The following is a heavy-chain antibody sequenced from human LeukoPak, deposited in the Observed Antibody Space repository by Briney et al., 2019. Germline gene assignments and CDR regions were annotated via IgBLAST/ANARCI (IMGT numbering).Heavy chain of an antibody. Sequence: SATVSCKASGGTFSSYAISWVRQAPGQGLEWMGGIIPIFGTANYAQKFQGRVTITADESTSTAYMELSSLRSEDTAVYYCARSLTVVTDFDIWGQGTMVTVSS. CDR3: ARSLTVVTDFDI. CDR2: IIPIFGTA. CDR1: GGTFSSYA. D-gene: IGHD4-23*01. V-gene: IGHV1-69*13. J-gene: IGHJ3*02.